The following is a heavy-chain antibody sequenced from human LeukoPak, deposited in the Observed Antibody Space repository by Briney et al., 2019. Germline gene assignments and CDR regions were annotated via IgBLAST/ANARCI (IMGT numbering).Heavy chain of an antibody. CDR2: IYHSGST. CDR1: GYSISSGYY. J-gene: IGHJ4*02. Sequence: SETLSLTCTVSGYSISSGYYWGWIRQPPGKGLEWIGSIYHSGSTYYNPSLKSRVTISVDTSKNQFSLKLSSVTAADTAVYYCARQRGRGEWLLNWGQGTLVTVSS. CDR3: ARQRGRGEWLLN. V-gene: IGHV4-38-2*02. D-gene: IGHD3-3*01.